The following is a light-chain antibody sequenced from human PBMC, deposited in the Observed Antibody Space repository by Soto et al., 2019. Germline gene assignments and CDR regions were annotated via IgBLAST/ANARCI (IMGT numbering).Light chain of an antibody. CDR2: DVT. CDR1: SSDVGGYNF. J-gene: IGLJ2*01. Sequence: QSALTQPASVSGSPGQSISISCTGTSSDVGGYNFVSWYQQHPGKAPKLMIYDVTNRPSGVSNRFSGSKSGNTASLTISGLQAEDEADYFCTSYTSNSNLIFGGGIKLTVL. V-gene: IGLV2-14*01. CDR3: TSYTSNSNLI.